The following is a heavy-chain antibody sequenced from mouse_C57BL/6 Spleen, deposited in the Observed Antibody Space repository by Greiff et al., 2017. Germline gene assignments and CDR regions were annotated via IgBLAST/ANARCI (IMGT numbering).Heavy chain of an antibody. V-gene: IGHV1-81*01. Sequence: VKLVESGAELARPGASVKLSCKASGYTFTSYGISWVKQRTGQGLEWIGEIYPRSGNTYYNEKFKGKATLTADKSSSTAYMELRSLTSEDSAVYFCARTLLPYYFDYWGQGTTLTVSS. J-gene: IGHJ2*01. CDR2: IYPRSGNT. CDR1: GYTFTSYG. CDR3: ARTLLPYYFDY. D-gene: IGHD2-3*01.